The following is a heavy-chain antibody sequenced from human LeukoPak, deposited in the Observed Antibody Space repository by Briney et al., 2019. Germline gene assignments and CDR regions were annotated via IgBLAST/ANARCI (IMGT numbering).Heavy chain of an antibody. CDR1: GGSISSHY. J-gene: IGHJ6*03. D-gene: IGHD2-15*01. CDR3: GRDALVGHFSYYYMDV. V-gene: IGHV4-59*11. Sequence: SETLSLTCTVSGGSISSHYWSWIRQPPGKGLEWIGYIYYSGSTNYNPSLKSRVIISIDTSKNQFSLKLSSVTAADTAMYYCGRDALVGHFSYYYMDVWGKGTTVTVSS. CDR2: IYYSGST.